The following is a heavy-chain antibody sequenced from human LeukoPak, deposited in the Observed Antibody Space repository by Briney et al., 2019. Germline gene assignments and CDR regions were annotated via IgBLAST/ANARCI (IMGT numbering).Heavy chain of an antibody. CDR3: ARGLATAQGAAAMPL. Sequence: KTSETLSLTCTVSGGSISSSSYYWGWIRQPPGKGLEWIGYIYSSGSAYYNPSLKSRVTISIDTSKNQFSLMLSSVTAADTAVYYCARGLATAQGAAAMPLWGQGTLVTVSS. V-gene: IGHV4-31*03. D-gene: IGHD2-2*01. J-gene: IGHJ4*02. CDR2: IYSSGSA. CDR1: GGSISSSSYY.